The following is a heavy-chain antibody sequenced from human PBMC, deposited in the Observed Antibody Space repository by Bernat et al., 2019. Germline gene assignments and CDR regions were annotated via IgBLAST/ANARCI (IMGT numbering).Heavy chain of an antibody. V-gene: IGHV4-39*01. J-gene: IGHJ4*02. CDR3: ARQPDPANFDY. CDR2: IYYSGST. D-gene: IGHD2-2*01. Sequence: QLQLQESGPGLVKPSETLSLTCTVSGGSISSSSYYWGWIRQPPGKGLEWIGSIYYSGSTYYNPSLKSRVTISVDTSKNQFSLKLSSVTAADTAVYYCARQPDPANFDYWGQGTLVTVSS. CDR1: GGSISSSSYY.